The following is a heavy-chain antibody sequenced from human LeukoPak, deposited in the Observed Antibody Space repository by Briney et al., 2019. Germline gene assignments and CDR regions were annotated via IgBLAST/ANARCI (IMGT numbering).Heavy chain of an antibody. CDR1: GFTVTSNY. Sequence: PGGSLRLSCAASGFTVTSNYMSWVRQAPGKWLEWVSVIYGDGRIHYADSVKGRFTISRDDSKNTLYLQMNSLRAEDTAVYYCARESGYSYGLAGFFDYWGQGTLVTVSS. CDR2: IYGDGRI. V-gene: IGHV3-53*01. CDR3: ARESGYSYGLAGFFDY. D-gene: IGHD5-18*01. J-gene: IGHJ4*02.